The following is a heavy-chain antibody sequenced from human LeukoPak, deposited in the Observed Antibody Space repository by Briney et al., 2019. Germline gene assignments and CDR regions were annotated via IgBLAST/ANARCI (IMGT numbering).Heavy chain of an antibody. CDR3: ARVARYSKIDY. CDR2: INSDGSST. J-gene: IGHJ4*02. D-gene: IGHD5-18*01. Sequence: PGRSLRLSCAASGFTFNDYAMHWVRQAPGKGLVWVSRINSDGSSTSYADSVKGRFTISRDNAKNTLYLQMNSLRAEDTAVYYCARVARYSKIDYWGQGTLVTVSS. V-gene: IGHV3-74*01. CDR1: GFTFNDYA.